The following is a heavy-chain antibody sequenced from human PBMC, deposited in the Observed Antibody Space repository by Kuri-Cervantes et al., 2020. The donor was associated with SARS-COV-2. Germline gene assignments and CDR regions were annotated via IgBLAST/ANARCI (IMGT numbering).Heavy chain of an antibody. J-gene: IGHJ4*02. V-gene: IGHV3-30-3*01. CDR2: ISDDGSNK. CDR1: GFTFTSYA. D-gene: IGHD6-19*01. Sequence: GESLKISCAASGFTFTSYAIHWVRQAPGKGLEWVAVISDDGSNKYYADSVKGRFTISRDNSKNTLYLQMNSLRAEDTAVYYCARDPEYSSGWYERGYYFDYWGQGTLVTVSS. CDR3: ARDPEYSSGWYERGYYFDY.